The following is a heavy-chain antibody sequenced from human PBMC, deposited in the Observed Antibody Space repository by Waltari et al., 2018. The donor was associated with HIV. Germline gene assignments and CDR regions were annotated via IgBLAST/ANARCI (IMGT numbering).Heavy chain of an antibody. CDR2: ISAHNGNT. Sequence: QVHLVQSGAEVKKPGASVEVSCMASGHTLTTYAFPWVRQAPGQGLEWMGWISAHNGNTNYAQKFQGRVTMTTDTSTSTAYMELRSLRSDDTAVYYCARSPPQYDSSGYYCDYWGQGTLVTVSS. CDR1: GHTLTTYA. D-gene: IGHD3-22*01. V-gene: IGHV1-18*01. J-gene: IGHJ4*02. CDR3: ARSPPQYDSSGYYCDY.